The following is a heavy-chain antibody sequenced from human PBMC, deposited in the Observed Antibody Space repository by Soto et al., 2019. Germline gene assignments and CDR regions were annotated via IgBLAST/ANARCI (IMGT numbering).Heavy chain of an antibody. D-gene: IGHD4-17*01. CDR3: ARDLYGDYGLDY. J-gene: IGHJ4*02. Sequence: QVQLVESGGGVVQPGRSLRLSCAASGFTFSSYGMHWVRQAPGKGLEWVALIWYDGSNKYYADSVKGRFTISRDNSKNTLYLQMHSLRTEDTAVYYGARDLYGDYGLDYWGQGTLVTVSS. V-gene: IGHV3-33*01. CDR2: IWYDGSNK. CDR1: GFTFSSYG.